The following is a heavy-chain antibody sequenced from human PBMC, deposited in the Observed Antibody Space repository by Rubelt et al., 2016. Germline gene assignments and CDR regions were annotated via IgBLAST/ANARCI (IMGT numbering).Heavy chain of an antibody. J-gene: IGHJ4*02. CDR3: ARVKTQVLAWFGDLDY. CDR2: MNPHTGNT. CDR1: GYTFTSSD. V-gene: IGHV1-8*01. Sequence: ASVKVSCKASGYTFTSSDINWVRQATGQRLEWMGWMNPHTGNTGYAQNLQGRVTMTTDTSTTTAYMELRSLRSDDTAVYYCARVKTQVLAWFGDLDYWGQGTLVTVSS. D-gene: IGHD3-10*01.